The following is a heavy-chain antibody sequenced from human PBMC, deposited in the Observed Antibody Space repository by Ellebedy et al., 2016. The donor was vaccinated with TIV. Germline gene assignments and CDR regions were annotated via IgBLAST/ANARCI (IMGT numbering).Heavy chain of an antibody. CDR2: IYYSGST. Sequence: MPSETLSLTCNVSSASMSTYYWSRIRQPPGKGLDWIGYIYYSGSTNYNPSLKSPVTISVDTSKNQCSLKLSSVSAADTATDYCARPSGKQGSGSYYSAFDIWGQGTTVTVSS. CDR3: ARPSGKQGSGSYYSAFDI. V-gene: IGHV4-59*08. CDR1: SASMSTYY. J-gene: IGHJ3*02. D-gene: IGHD3-10*01.